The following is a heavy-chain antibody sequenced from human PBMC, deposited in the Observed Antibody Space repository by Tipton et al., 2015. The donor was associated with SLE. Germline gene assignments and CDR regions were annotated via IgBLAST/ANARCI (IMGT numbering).Heavy chain of an antibody. CDR1: GDSISGQY. CDR2: VSDRWSS. J-gene: IGHJ4*02. D-gene: IGHD2-2*03. CDR3: ARDQRYGYFDY. Sequence: TLSLTCTVSGDSISGQYWSWIRQPPGKGLEWVGYVSDRWSSANNPSLESRVTISVDTSKNQLSLTVNSVTAADTAVYYCARDQRYGYFDYWGQGKLVVVSS. V-gene: IGHV4-59*11.